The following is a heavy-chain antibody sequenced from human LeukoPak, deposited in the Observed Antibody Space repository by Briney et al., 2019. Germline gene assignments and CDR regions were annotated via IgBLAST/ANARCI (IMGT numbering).Heavy chain of an antibody. Sequence: GGSLRLSCAGSGFTFRRYAMNWVGQASGKGLEWVSAISGSDDSKTYYAASVKGRFTISRDNSKNTLYLQMNSLRAEDTAVYYCAKHHYYDSSGYYGYWGQGTLVTVSS. D-gene: IGHD3-22*01. J-gene: IGHJ4*02. CDR3: AKHHYYDSSGYYGY. CDR2: ISGSDDSKT. CDR1: GFTFRRYA. V-gene: IGHV3-23*01.